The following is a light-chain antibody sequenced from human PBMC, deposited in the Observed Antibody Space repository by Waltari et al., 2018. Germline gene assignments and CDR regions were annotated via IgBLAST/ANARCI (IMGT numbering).Light chain of an antibody. CDR3: HQYNNGPPYN. Sequence: EVILTQSPDTLSLSPGARATLSCRASQNITNNYLAWYQQKPGLAPRLLIYDSSSRATGVPDRFSGSGSGTDFTLTIGSLQSEDFAVYYCHQYNNGPPYNFGQGTKLEI. CDR1: QNITNNY. J-gene: IGKJ2*01. CDR2: DSS. V-gene: IGKV3D-20*02.